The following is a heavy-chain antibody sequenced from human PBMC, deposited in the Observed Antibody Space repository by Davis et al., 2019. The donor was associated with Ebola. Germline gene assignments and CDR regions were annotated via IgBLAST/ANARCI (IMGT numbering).Heavy chain of an antibody. J-gene: IGHJ6*02. V-gene: IGHV4-39*02. CDR3: ARDRASRVLLVPGMDV. CDR1: GGSISSSSYY. CDR2: IYYSGIT. Sequence: SETLSLTCTVSGGSISSSSYYWGWIRQPPGKGLEWIGSIYYSGITYYNPSLKSRVTISVDTSKNQFSLKLRSVTAADTAVYYCARDRASRVLLVPGMDVWGQGTTVTVSS. D-gene: IGHD2-21*01.